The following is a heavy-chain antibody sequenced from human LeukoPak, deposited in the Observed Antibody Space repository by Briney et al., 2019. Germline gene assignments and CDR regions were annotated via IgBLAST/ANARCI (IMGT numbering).Heavy chain of an antibody. CDR3: ARALYNDYDYDFDY. J-gene: IGHJ4*02. CDR1: GGSFSGYY. Sequence: SETLSLTCAVYGGSFSGYYWSWIRQPPGKRLEWIGEINHSGSTNYNPSLKSRVTMSVDTSKNQFSLKLSSVTAADTAVYYCARALYNDYDYDFDYWGQGTLVTVSS. V-gene: IGHV4-34*01. CDR2: INHSGST. D-gene: IGHD5-12*01.